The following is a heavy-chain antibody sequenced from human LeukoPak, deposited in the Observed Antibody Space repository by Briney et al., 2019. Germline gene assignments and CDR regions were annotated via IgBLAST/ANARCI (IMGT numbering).Heavy chain of an antibody. J-gene: IGHJ5*02. CDR1: GVTFTDYA. CDR2: MYSGDST. V-gene: IGHV3-53*01. CDR3: ARADGYSSWFVH. Sequence: GGSLRLSCAVSGVTFTDYAMTWVRQAPGKGLEWVSVMYSGDSTYYDDSVKGRFTISRDNSKNTLDLQMNSLRDEDTGVYYCARADGYSSWFVHWGQGTLVTVSS. D-gene: IGHD5-18*01.